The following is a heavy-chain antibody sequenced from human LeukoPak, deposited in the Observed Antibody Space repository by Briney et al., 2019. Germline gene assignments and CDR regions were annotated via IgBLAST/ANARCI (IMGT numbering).Heavy chain of an antibody. J-gene: IGHJ4*02. CDR2: INHSGST. CDR1: GGSFSGYY. CDR3: AILNYGRLPVDY. Sequence: LETLSLACAVYGGSFSGYYWSWIRQPPGKGLEWIGEINHSGSTNYNPSLKSRVTISVDTSKNQFSLKLSSVTAADTAVYYCAILNYGRLPVDYWGQGTLVTVSS. D-gene: IGHD4-17*01. V-gene: IGHV4-34*01.